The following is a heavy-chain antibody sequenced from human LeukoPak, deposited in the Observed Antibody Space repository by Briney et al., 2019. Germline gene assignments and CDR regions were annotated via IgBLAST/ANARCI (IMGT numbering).Heavy chain of an antibody. CDR3: ARPYSSGWYGGFDL. Sequence: GGSLRLSCAASGFTVSSKYINWVRQAPGKGLEWVSLIYGSTSADYADSVKGRFTISRDNSMNTVYLQMNSLRAEDTAVYYCARPYSSGWYGGFDLWGRGTLVTVSS. CDR2: IYGSTSA. J-gene: IGHJ2*01. D-gene: IGHD6-19*01. CDR1: GFTVSSKY. V-gene: IGHV3-66*04.